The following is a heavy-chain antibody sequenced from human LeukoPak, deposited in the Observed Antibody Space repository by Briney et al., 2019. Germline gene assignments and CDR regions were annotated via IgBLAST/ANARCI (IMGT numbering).Heavy chain of an antibody. CDR2: IKQDGSEK. D-gene: IGHD4-17*01. CDR3: AKGGSTVTTEDVVDY. Sequence: GGSLRLSCAASGFTFRRYWMSWARQASGKGLGWVANIKQDGSEKYYVDSVKGRFTISRDNAKNSLYLQMNSLRAEDTAVYYCAKGGSTVTTEDVVDYWGQGTLVTVSS. V-gene: IGHV3-7*05. J-gene: IGHJ4*02. CDR1: GFTFRRYW.